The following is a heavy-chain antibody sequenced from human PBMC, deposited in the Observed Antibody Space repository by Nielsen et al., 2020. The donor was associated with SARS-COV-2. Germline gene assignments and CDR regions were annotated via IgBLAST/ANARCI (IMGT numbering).Heavy chain of an antibody. CDR1: GFTFSSYA. CDR2: ISSDASYI. D-gene: IGHD3-3*01. V-gene: IGHV3-21*01. Sequence: GESLKISCAASGFTFSSYAVNWVRQAPGKGLEWVSCISSDASYISYADSVKGRFTISRDNSKNTLYLQMNSLRAEDTAVYYCARDGGRRTMFGVNHRVRKDAFDIWGQGTMVTVSS. J-gene: IGHJ3*02. CDR3: ARDGGRRTMFGVNHRVRKDAFDI.